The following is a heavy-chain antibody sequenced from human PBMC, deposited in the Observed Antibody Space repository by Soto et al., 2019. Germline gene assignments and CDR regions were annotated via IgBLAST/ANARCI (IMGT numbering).Heavy chain of an antibody. V-gene: IGHV1-8*01. Sequence: ASVNVSCKASGYTFTSYDINWVRQAAGQGLELMGWMNPKSGNTGYAQKFQGRVTMTRXTXXXXAXMXLXXXXSEXTAVYYCARGTVYTSLGAFDIWGQGTMVTVSS. J-gene: IGHJ3*02. D-gene: IGHD2-2*01. CDR2: MNPKSGNT. CDR1: GYTFTSYD. CDR3: ARGTVYTSLGAFDI.